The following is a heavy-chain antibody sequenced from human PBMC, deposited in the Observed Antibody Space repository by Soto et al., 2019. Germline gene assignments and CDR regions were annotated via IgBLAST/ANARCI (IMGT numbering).Heavy chain of an antibody. V-gene: IGHV5-51*01. CDR2: IYPGDHET. D-gene: IGHD6-13*01. CDR1: GYTFSNFW. J-gene: IGHJ4*02. CDR3: ARSPRSSPYFDY. Sequence: PGESLKISCQSSGYTFSNFWNGWVRQLPGKGLEWMGIIYPGDHETRYSPSFHGKVTISADRSINTAYLQWNSLDASDTAFYFCARSPRSSPYFDYWGQGALVTVSS.